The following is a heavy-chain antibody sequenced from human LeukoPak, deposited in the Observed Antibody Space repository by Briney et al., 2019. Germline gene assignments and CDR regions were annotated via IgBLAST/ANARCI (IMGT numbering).Heavy chain of an antibody. J-gene: IGHJ5*02. V-gene: IGHV1-8*03. Sequence: ASVKVSCKASGYTFTSYDINWVRQATGQGLEWMGWMNPNSGNTGYAQKFQGRVTITRNTSISTAYMELSSLRSEDTAVYYCARGPGDYDFWSGYYTQNWFDPWGQGTLVTVSS. CDR1: GYTFTSYD. CDR2: MNPNSGNT. D-gene: IGHD3-3*01. CDR3: ARGPGDYDFWSGYYTQNWFDP.